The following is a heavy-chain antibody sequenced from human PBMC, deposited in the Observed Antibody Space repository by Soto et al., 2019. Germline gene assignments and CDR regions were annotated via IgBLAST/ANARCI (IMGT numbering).Heavy chain of an antibody. CDR3: ARGSGYSDSSGSSCYFDY. D-gene: IGHD3-22*01. Sequence: ASVKVSCKASGYIFTDYYMHWVRQAPGQELGWMGRINPNSGGTNYAQKFQGRVTMTRDTSISTAYMELSSLRSEDTAVYYCARGSGYSDSSGSSCYFDYWGQGTLVTVSS. V-gene: IGHV1-2*06. J-gene: IGHJ4*02. CDR2: INPNSGGT. CDR1: GYIFTDYY.